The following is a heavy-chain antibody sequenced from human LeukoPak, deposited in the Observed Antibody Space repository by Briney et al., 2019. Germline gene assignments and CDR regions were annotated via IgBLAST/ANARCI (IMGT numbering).Heavy chain of an antibody. V-gene: IGHV3-30-3*01. CDR1: GFTFSSYA. D-gene: IGHD2-2*01. Sequence: GGSLRLSCAASGFTFSSYAMHWVRQAPGKGLEWVAVISYDGSNKYYADSVKGRFTISRDNSKNTLYLQMNSLRAEDTAVYYCARADSTAWFDYWGQGTHVTVSS. CDR3: ARADSTAWFDY. CDR2: ISYDGSNK. J-gene: IGHJ4*02.